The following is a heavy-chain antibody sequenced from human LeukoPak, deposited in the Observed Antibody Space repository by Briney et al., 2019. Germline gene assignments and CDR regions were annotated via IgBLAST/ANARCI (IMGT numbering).Heavy chain of an antibody. Sequence: GGSLRLSCAASGFTFSNYGMLWVRQAPGKGLEWVAFIRYDGSNKYYVDSVKGRFTISRDNSKNTLYLQMNSLRAEDTAVYYCARANRLGYCSSTSCYAFDYWGQGTLVTVSS. CDR2: IRYDGSNK. J-gene: IGHJ4*02. V-gene: IGHV3-30*02. CDR3: ARANRLGYCSSTSCYAFDY. CDR1: GFTFSNYG. D-gene: IGHD2-2*01.